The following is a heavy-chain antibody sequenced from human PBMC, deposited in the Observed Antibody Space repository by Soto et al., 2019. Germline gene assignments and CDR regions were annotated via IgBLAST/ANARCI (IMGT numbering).Heavy chain of an antibody. J-gene: IGHJ3*02. Sequence: SETLSLTCAVSGGSIISDGYSWSWIRQPPGKGLQWIGHIYEGGNTYYTPSLESRVAISTYKSKNQFSLRLSSVTAADTAVYYCVRRSPEDAFDIWGQGTMVTVSS. CDR1: GGSIISDGYS. CDR2: IYEGGNT. V-gene: IGHV4-30-2*01. CDR3: VRRSPEDAFDI.